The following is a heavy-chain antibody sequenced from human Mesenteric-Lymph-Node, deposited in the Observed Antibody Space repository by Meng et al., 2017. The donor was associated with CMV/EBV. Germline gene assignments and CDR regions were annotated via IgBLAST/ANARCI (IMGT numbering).Heavy chain of an antibody. D-gene: IGHD1-7*01. V-gene: IGHV3-7*01. CDR1: GFTVSSAG. J-gene: IGHJ6*02. CDR3: ARLAGTNYYYYGMDV. CDR2: IKQDGSEK. Sequence: GGSLRLSCLVSGFTVSSAGMSWVRQAPGKGLEWVANIKQDGSEKYYVDSVKGRFTISRDNAKNSLYLQMNSLRAEDTAVYYCARLAGTNYYYYGMDVWGQGTTVTVSS.